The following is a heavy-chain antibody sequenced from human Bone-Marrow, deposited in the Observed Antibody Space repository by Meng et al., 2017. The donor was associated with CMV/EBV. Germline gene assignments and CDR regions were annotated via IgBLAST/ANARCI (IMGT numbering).Heavy chain of an antibody. CDR2: INPNSGGT. CDR3: ARDWEYYYDSSGYAGGAFDI. Sequence: HWVRQAPGQGLEWMGWINPNSGGTNYAQKFQGRVTMTRDTSISTAYMELSRLRSDDTAVYYCARDWEYYYDSSGYAGGAFDIWGQGTMVTVSS. J-gene: IGHJ3*02. V-gene: IGHV1-2*02. D-gene: IGHD3-22*01.